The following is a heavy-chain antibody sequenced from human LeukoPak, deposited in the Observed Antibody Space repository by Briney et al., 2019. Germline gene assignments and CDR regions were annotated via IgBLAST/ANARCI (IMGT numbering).Heavy chain of an antibody. CDR1: GYTFTGYY. D-gene: IGHD3-10*01. CDR2: INPNSGGT. CDR3: ARSGRRGSGSYYVSGPEYYYYGMDV. V-gene: IGHV1-2*02. Sequence: GASVKVSCKASGYTFTGYYMHWVRQAPGQGLEWMGWINPNSGGTNYAQKFQGRVTMTRDTSISTAYMELSRLRSDDTAVYYCARSGRRGSGSYYVSGPEYYYYGMDVWGQGTTVTVSS. J-gene: IGHJ6*02.